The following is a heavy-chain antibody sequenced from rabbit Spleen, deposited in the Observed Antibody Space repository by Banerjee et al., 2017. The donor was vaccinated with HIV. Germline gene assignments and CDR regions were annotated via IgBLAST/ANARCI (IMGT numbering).Heavy chain of an antibody. D-gene: IGHD8-1*01. CDR2: IDVVKSGAS. CDR1: GLDFSSSYW. Sequence: QEQLVESGGGLVQPEGSLTLTCKASGLDFSSSYWICWVRQAPGKGPEWIACIDVVKSGASYYASWAKGRFTISKTSSTTVTLQMTSLTAADTATYFCARDSGSSFSSYGIDLWGQGTLVTVS. J-gene: IGHJ6*01. V-gene: IGHV1S45*01. CDR3: ARDSGSSFSSYGIDL.